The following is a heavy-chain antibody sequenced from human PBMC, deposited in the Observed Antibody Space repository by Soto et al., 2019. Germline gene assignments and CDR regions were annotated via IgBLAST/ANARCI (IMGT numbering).Heavy chain of an antibody. CDR2: ISSSGSTI. Sequence: GGSLRLSCAASGFTFSSYSMNWVRQGPGKGLEWVSYISSSGSTIYYADSVKGRFTISRDNAKNSLYLQMNSLRAEDTAVYYCARELLEGYYYMDVWGKGTTVTVSS. CDR1: GFTFSSYS. CDR3: ARELLEGYYYMDV. V-gene: IGHV3-48*01. J-gene: IGHJ6*03.